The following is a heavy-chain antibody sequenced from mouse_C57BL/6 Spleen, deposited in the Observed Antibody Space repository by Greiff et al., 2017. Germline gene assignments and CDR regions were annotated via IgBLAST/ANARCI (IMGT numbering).Heavy chain of an antibody. J-gene: IGHJ3*01. CDR2: IDPETGGT. CDR1: GYTFTDYE. V-gene: IGHV1-15*01. Sequence: VQLQQSGAELVRPGASVTLSCKASGYTFTDYEMHWVKQTPVHGLEWIGAIDPETGGTAYNQKFKGKAILTADKSSSTAYMKLRSLTSEDSAVYYCTRYEYDLAWFAYWGQGTLVTVSA. D-gene: IGHD2-4*01. CDR3: TRYEYDLAWFAY.